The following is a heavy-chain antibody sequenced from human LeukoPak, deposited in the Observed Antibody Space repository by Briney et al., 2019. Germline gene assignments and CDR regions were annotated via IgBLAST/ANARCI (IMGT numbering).Heavy chain of an antibody. V-gene: IGHV4-4*07. CDR1: GGSISSYY. D-gene: IGHD3-22*01. J-gene: IGHJ4*02. CDR2: IYTSGST. CDR3: ARDDSSGSIFDY. Sequence: SETLSLTCTVSGGSISSYYWSWIRQPAGKGLEWIGRIYTSGSTNYNPSLKSRFTMSVDTSKNQFSLKLSSVTAADTAVYYCARDDSSGSIFDYWGQGTLVTVSS.